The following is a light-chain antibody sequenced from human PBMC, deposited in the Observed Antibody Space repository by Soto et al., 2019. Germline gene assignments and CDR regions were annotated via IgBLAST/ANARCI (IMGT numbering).Light chain of an antibody. Sequence: DIQVTQSPSSLSASVGDGVTVXXRTSQGIGTDLGWYRQKPGRAPEXVIYSTSSLQSGVPSRFSGSGAGTDFTLTISSLQPEDFGTYYCQQSYSTPRTFGQGTKVDIK. V-gene: IGKV1-39*01. CDR2: STS. J-gene: IGKJ1*01. CDR1: QGIGTD. CDR3: QQSYSTPRT.